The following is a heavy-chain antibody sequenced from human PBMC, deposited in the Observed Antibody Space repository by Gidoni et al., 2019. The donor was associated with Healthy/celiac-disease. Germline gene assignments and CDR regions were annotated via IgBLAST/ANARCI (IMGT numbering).Heavy chain of an antibody. CDR2: IDWDDDK. J-gene: IGHJ6*02. V-gene: IGHV2-70*01. Sequence: CTFSGFSLSTSGMCVSWIRQPPGKALEWLALIDWDDDKYYSTSLKTRLTISKDTSKNQVVLTMTNMDPVDTATYYCARFPVVGNYYGMDVWGQGTTVTVSS. D-gene: IGHD7-27*01. CDR1: GFSLSTSGMC. CDR3: ARFPVVGNYYGMDV.